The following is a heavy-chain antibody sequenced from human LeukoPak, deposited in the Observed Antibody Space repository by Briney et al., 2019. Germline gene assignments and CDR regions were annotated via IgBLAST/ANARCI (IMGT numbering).Heavy chain of an antibody. V-gene: IGHV3-7*01. J-gene: IGHJ4*02. CDR1: GFTFSSYW. CDR3: ARLGYCSSTRCYTSPSASFDY. Sequence: GGSLRLSCAASGFTFSSYWMSWVRQAPGKGLEWVGNIKQDGSEKYSVDSVKGRFTISRDNAKNSLYLQMNSLGVEDMAVYYCARLGYCSSTRCYTSPSASFDYWGQGTLVTVSS. CDR2: IKQDGSEK. D-gene: IGHD2-2*02.